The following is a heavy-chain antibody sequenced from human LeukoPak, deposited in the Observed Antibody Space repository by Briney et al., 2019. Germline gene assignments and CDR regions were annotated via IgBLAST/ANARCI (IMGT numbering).Heavy chain of an antibody. CDR2: INTNTGDP. J-gene: IGHJ4*02. V-gene: IGHV7-81*01. D-gene: IGHD2-15*01. Sequence: ASVKVSCKASGYTFSSYTINWVRQAPGQGLEWMGWINTNTGDPRYAQGFTGRFVFSMDTSASIAYMQISSLKAEDMAMYYCVRAPCSGGSCYSDFDYWGQGTLVTVSS. CDR1: GYTFSSYT. CDR3: VRAPCSGGSCYSDFDY.